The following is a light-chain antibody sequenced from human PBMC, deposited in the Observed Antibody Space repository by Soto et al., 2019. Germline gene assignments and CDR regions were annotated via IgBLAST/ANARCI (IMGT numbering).Light chain of an antibody. CDR1: SSDVGGYNY. CDR3: SSYTSSSTVI. CDR2: DVS. Sequence: QSALTQPASVSGSPGQSITISCTGTSSDVGGYNYVSWYQQHPCKAPKLMIFDVSNRPSGVSNRFSASKSGNTASLTISGLRAEDEADYYCSSYTSSSTVIFGGGTKVTVL. V-gene: IGLV2-14*01. J-gene: IGLJ2*01.